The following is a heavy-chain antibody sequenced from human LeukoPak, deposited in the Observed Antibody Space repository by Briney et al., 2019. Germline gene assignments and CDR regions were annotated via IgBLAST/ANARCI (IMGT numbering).Heavy chain of an antibody. V-gene: IGHV3-7*01. CDR3: ARDRTNDYGNDVGAFDI. Sequence: GGSLRLSCAASGFTFSNDWMSWVRQAPGKGLEWVANIKGDGREKYYVDSVKGRFTIFRDNAKNSLYLQMNSLRAEDTAVYHCARDRTNDYGNDVGAFDIWGQGTMVTVSS. J-gene: IGHJ3*02. CDR2: IKGDGREK. D-gene: IGHD4-11*01. CDR1: GFTFSNDW.